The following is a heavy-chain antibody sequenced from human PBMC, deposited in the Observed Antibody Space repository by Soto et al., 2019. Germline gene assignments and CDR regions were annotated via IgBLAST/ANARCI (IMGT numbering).Heavy chain of an antibody. V-gene: IGHV4-39*01. Sequence: SETLSLTCTVSGGSISSSSYYWGWIRQPPGKGLEWIGSIYYSGSTYYNPSLKSRVTISVDTSKNQFSLKLSSVTAADTAVYYCARWGSGLGVYWGQGTLVTVSS. CDR1: GGSISSSSYY. CDR3: ARWGSGLGVY. J-gene: IGHJ4*02. CDR2: IYYSGST. D-gene: IGHD3-16*01.